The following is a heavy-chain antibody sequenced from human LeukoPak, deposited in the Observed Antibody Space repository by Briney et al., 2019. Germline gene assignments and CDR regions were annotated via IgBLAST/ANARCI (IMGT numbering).Heavy chain of an antibody. J-gene: IGHJ4*02. D-gene: IGHD3-10*01. V-gene: IGHV4-59*12. CDR1: GGSISSYY. Sequence: SETLSLTCTVSGGSISSYYWSWIRQPPGKGLEWIGYIYYSGSTNYNPSLKSRVTITVDKSKNQFSLKLSSVTAADTAVYYCARPSDYGSGSPDYWGQGTLVTVSS. CDR2: IYYSGST. CDR3: ARPSDYGSGSPDY.